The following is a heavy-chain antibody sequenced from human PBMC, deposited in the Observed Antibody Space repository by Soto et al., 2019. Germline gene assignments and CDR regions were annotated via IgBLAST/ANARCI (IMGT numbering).Heavy chain of an antibody. CDR1: GGTFSSYT. CDR3: AREKTRYSGYDYPNYAFDI. D-gene: IGHD5-12*01. Sequence: SVKVSCKASGGTFSSYTISWVRQAPGQGLDWMGRIIPILGIANYAQKFQGRVTITADKSTSTAYMELSSLRSEDTAVYYCAREKTRYSGYDYPNYAFDIWGQGTMVTVSS. CDR2: IIPILGIA. V-gene: IGHV1-69*04. J-gene: IGHJ3*02.